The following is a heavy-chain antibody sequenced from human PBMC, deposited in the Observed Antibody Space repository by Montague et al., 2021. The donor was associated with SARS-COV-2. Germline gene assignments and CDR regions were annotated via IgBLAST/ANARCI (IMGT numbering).Heavy chain of an antibody. CDR1: GFTFGNYA. V-gene: IGHV3-9*01. CDR3: AKDSYYDVWSGYSPGENGFDP. D-gene: IGHD3-3*01. J-gene: IGHJ5*02. CDR2: ISWNSGSI. Sequence: SLRLSCAASGFTFGNYAMPWVRQAPGKGLEWVSGISWNSGSIGYADSVKGRFTISRDNAKNSLYLQMNSLRAEDTALYYCAKDSYYDVWSGYSPGENGFDPWGQGTLVTVSS.